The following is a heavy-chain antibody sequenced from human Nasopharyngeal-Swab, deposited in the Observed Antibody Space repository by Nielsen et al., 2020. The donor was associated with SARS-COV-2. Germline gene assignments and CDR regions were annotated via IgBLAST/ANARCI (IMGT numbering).Heavy chain of an antibody. V-gene: IGHV3-74*01. CDR2: VNEDGTTT. CDR3: VRDLAGTYGS. CDR1: GFTFSKYW. Sequence: EGSLRLSCEASGFTFSKYWMHWVRQTPGTGLVRVSRVNEDGTTTTYADSVKGRFTIYRDNVQNTLYLQMHGLKAEDTAFYYCVRDLAGTYGSWGQGTRVTVSS. D-gene: IGHD4-17*01. J-gene: IGHJ5*02.